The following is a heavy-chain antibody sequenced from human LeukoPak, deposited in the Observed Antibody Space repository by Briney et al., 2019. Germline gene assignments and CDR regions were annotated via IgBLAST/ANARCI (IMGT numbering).Heavy chain of an antibody. Sequence: GGSLRLSCAASGFTFSSYWMSWVRQAPGKGLEWVANIKQDGSEKYYVDSVKGRFTISRDNAKNSLYVEMNSLRADDTAVYYCARVWDSSGWSRFDPWGQGTRVTVSS. CDR2: IKQDGSEK. CDR1: GFTFSSYW. J-gene: IGHJ5*02. V-gene: IGHV3-7*03. D-gene: IGHD6-19*01. CDR3: ARVWDSSGWSRFDP.